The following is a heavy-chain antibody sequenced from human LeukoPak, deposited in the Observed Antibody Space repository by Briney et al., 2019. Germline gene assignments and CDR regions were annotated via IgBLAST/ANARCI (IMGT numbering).Heavy chain of an antibody. CDR3: AKGRYSSSSVNIDY. Sequence: GGPLRLSCAASGFTFDDYAMHWVRQAPGKGLEWVSGISWNSGSIGYADSVKGRFTISRDNAKNSLYLQMNSLTTEDMALYYCAKGRYSSSSVNIDYWGQGTLVTVSS. D-gene: IGHD6-6*01. V-gene: IGHV3-9*03. CDR2: ISWNSGSI. CDR1: GFTFDDYA. J-gene: IGHJ4*02.